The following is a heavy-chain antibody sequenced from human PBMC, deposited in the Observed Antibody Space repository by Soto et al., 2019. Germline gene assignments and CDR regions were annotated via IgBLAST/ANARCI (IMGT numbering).Heavy chain of an antibody. CDR2: IYYTGSI. J-gene: IGHJ4*02. CDR3: ARRATSGWYSFDY. V-gene: IGHV4-39*01. CDR1: GGSISSTSYF. D-gene: IGHD6-19*01. Sequence: QLQLQESGPGLVKPSETLSLTCTVSGGSISSTSYFWGWIRQPPGKGLEWIATIYYTGSIYYNPSHKSRVTLAVDTSQNQCSLKLRSVTAADTAIYYCARRATSGWYSFDYWGQGTLVSVSS.